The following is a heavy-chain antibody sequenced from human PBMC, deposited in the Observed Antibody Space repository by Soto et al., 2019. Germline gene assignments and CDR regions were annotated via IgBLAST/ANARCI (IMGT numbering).Heavy chain of an antibody. CDR2: ISGSGGST. Sequence: GGSLRLSCAASGFTFSSYAMSWVRQAPGKGLEWVSAISGSGGSTYYADSVKGRFTISRDNSKNTLYLQMNSLRAEDTAVYYCAKDVNLYCSSTSCYREEVVFVYWGQGTLVTVSS. D-gene: IGHD2-2*01. J-gene: IGHJ4*02. CDR3: AKDVNLYCSSTSCYREEVVFVY. CDR1: GFTFSSYA. V-gene: IGHV3-23*01.